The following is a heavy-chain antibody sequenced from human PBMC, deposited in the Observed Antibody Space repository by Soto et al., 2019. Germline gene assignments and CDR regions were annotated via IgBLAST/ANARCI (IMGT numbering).Heavy chain of an antibody. CDR3: AADATAWQQMVPSDY. D-gene: IGHD2-8*01. J-gene: IGHJ4*02. CDR1: GFTFTSSA. CDR2: IAVGSGYT. Sequence: SVKVSCKASGFTFTSSAFQWVRQARGQRLEWIGWIAVGSGYTNYALRFQDRVTLTRDMSTATTYMELSRLTSEDTAIYYCAADATAWQQMVPSDYWGQGTLVTVSS. V-gene: IGHV1-58*01.